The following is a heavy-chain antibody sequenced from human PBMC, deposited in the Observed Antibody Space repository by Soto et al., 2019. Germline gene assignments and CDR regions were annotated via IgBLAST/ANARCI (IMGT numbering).Heavy chain of an antibody. CDR2: IIPIFGTA. CDR3: ARQVVDGTVAGTGSFDY. CDR1: GGTFSSYA. J-gene: IGHJ4*02. Sequence: ASVKVSCKASGGTFSSYAISWVRQAPGQGLEWMGGIIPIFGTANYAQKFQGRVTITADESTSTAYMELSSLSSVTAADTAVYYCARQVVDGTVAGTGSFDYWGLGTLVTVSS. V-gene: IGHV1-69*13. D-gene: IGHD6-19*01.